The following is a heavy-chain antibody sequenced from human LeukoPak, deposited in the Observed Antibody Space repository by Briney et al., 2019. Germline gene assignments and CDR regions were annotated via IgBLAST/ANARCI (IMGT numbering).Heavy chain of an antibody. D-gene: IGHD6-13*01. CDR2: IYYSGST. CDR3: AREGAAAEGFDY. CDR1: GGSISSYY. V-gene: IGHV4-59*01. J-gene: IGHJ4*02. Sequence: PSETLSLTCTVSGGSISSYYWSWIRQPPGKGPEWIGYIYYSGSTNYNPSLKSRVTISVDTSMNQFSLKLSSVTTADTAVYYCAREGAAAEGFDYWGQGTLVTVSS.